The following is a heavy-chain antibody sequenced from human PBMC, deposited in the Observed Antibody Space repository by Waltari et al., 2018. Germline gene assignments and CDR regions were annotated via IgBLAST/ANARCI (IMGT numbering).Heavy chain of an antibody. V-gene: IGHV1-18*01. CDR2: ISAYNGNT. CDR1: GYTFTSYG. Sequence: QVQLVQSGAEVKKPGASVKVSCKASGYTFTSYGISWVRQAPGQGLEWMGWISAYNGNTNYAQKLQVRVTMTTDTSTSTAYMELRSLRSDDTAVYYCARKGYCSSTSCYRWVLPGWFDPWGQGTLVTVSS. J-gene: IGHJ5*02. CDR3: ARKGYCSSTSCYRWVLPGWFDP. D-gene: IGHD2-2*02.